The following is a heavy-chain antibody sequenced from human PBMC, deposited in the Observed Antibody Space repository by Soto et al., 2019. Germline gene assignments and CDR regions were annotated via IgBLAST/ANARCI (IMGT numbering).Heavy chain of an antibody. CDR1: FSSIISGGYY. CDR3: ARGPERSSSSYSGMDV. D-gene: IGHD6-6*01. CDR2: IYYSGST. V-gene: IGHV4-31*11. J-gene: IGHJ6*02. Sequence: TLASTCAVSFSSIISGGYYWSWIQQHPGKGLEWIGYIYYSGSTYYNPSLKSRVTVSVDTSKNQFSLKLSSVTAADTAVYYCARGPERSSSSYSGMDVWGQGATVTVSS.